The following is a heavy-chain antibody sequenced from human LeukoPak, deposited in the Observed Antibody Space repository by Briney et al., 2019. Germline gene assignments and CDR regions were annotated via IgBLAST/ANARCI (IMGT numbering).Heavy chain of an antibody. CDR1: GFTFSNYW. V-gene: IGHV3-7*04. CDR2: IDRDGSAE. J-gene: IGHJ4*02. Sequence: GGSLRLSCAASGFTFSNYWMSWVRQSPGRGLEWVANIDRDGSAEYYVDSVGGRFTVSIDNAKNSLYLQIDSLRAEDTAVYYCARADNYGSILDYWGRGTLVTVSS. D-gene: IGHD3-10*01. CDR3: ARADNYGSILDY.